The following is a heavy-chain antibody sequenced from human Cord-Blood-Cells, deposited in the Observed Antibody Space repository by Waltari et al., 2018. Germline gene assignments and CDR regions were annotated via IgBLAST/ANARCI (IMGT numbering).Heavy chain of an antibody. Sequence: QVQLVQSGAEVKKPGASVKVSCKASGYTFTSYDINWVRQATGQGLERMGWMNPKSGNTGYEQRVKGKVTMTRNTSISTAYMELSSLRSEDTAVYYCARGCSGGSCYPYYYYGMDVWGQGTTVTVSS. CDR2: MNPKSGNT. D-gene: IGHD2-15*01. CDR3: ARGCSGGSCYPYYYYGMDV. J-gene: IGHJ6*02. V-gene: IGHV1-8*01. CDR1: GYTFTSYD.